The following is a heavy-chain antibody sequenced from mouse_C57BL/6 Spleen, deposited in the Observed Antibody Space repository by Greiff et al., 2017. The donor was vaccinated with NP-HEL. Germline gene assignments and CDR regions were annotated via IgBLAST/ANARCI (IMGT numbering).Heavy chain of an antibody. V-gene: IGHV6-3*01. D-gene: IGHD1-1*02. CDR1: GFTFSNYW. CDR3: TGVWYPAWLAY. J-gene: IGHJ3*01. CDR2: IRLKSDNYAT. Sequence: EVKLQESGGGLVQPGGSMKLSCVASGFTFSNYWMNWVRPSPEKGLEWVAHIRLKSDNYATHYAESVKGRFTILRDESKSSVYLQSTNLRAEDTGIYYCTGVWYPAWLAYWSQGTLVTVSA.